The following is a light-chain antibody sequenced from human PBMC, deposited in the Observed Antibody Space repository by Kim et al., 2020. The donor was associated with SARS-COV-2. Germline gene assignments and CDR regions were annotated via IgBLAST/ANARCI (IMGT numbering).Light chain of an antibody. Sequence: VYPGETAALSCRASQSVSSNLAWYQQKPGQAPRLLIYDASTRATGIPARFRGSGSGTRFTLTISSLQSDDFAFYSCQQYDGWPWTFGQGTKVDIK. CDR2: DAS. CDR1: QSVSSN. CDR3: QQYDGWPWT. V-gene: IGKV3-15*01. J-gene: IGKJ1*01.